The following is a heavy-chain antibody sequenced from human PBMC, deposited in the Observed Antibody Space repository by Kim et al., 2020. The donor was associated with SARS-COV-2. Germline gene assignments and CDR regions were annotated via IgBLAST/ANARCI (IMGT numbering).Heavy chain of an antibody. D-gene: IGHD6-6*01. J-gene: IGHJ4*02. V-gene: IGHV1-2*02. CDR2: LNPSTGGS. CDR3: ARGVVSSDVGDEIDY. CDR1: GYTFTGYY. Sequence: ASVKVSCKASGYTFTGYYLHWVRQAPGEAFEWMGWLNPSTGGSFYAQKFQGRVTLTRDTSINTAFMEMTRLTSDETAVYYCARGVVSSDVGDEIDYWGQGTLVTVSS.